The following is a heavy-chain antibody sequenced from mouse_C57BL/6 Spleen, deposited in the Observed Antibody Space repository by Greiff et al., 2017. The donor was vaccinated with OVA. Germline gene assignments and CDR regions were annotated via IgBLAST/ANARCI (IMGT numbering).Heavy chain of an antibody. Sequence: VKLVESGPGQVAPSQSLSITCTVSGFSLTSYAISWVRQPPGKGLEWLGVIWTGGGTNYNSALKSRLSISKDNSKSQVFLKMNSLQTDDTARYYCARYLYYDYDGSFYAMDYWGQGTSVTVSS. CDR2: IWTGGGT. J-gene: IGHJ4*01. CDR1: GFSLTSYA. D-gene: IGHD2-4*01. V-gene: IGHV2-9-1*01. CDR3: ARYLYYDYDGSFYAMDY.